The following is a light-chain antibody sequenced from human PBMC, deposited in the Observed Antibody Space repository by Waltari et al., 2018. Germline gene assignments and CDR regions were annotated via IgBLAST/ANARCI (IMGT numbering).Light chain of an antibody. CDR1: SLRTSY. J-gene: IGLJ2*01. Sequence: SSELTQEPAVSVALGQTVRITCQGDSLRTSYVSWFHQKPGQAPALVIYGKNNRPSGIPDRISASSSGGTASLTIIGAQAEDEADYYCHSRDSSGDVLIGGGTKLTVV. V-gene: IGLV3-19*01. CDR3: HSRDSSGDVL. CDR2: GKN.